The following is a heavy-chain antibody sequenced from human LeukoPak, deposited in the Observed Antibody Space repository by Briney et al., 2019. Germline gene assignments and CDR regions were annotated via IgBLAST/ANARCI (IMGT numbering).Heavy chain of an antibody. D-gene: IGHD3-9*01. Sequence: SETLSLTCTVSGGSISSGGYSWSWIRQPPGKGLEWIGYIYHGGSTHYNPSLKSRVTISVDRSNNQFSLKLTSVTAADTAVYFCAKDNRGDYDILTGYYRGWLDPWGQGTLVTVSS. V-gene: IGHV4-30-2*01. CDR3: AKDNRGDYDILTGYYRGWLDP. J-gene: IGHJ5*02. CDR2: IYHGGST. CDR1: GGSISSGGYS.